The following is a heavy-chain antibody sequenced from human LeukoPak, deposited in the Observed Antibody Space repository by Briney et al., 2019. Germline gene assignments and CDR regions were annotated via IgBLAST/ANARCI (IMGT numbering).Heavy chain of an antibody. CDR2: ISAYNGNT. D-gene: IGHD3-22*01. CDR1: GYTFTSYG. Sequence: ASVTVSCTASGYTFTSYGISWVRQAPGQGLEWMGWISAYNGNTNYAQKLQGRVTMTTDTSTSTAYMELRSLRSDDTAVYYCARGKTLITMIVVVIPELDYWGQGTLVTVSS. V-gene: IGHV1-18*01. J-gene: IGHJ4*02. CDR3: ARGKTLITMIVVVIPELDY.